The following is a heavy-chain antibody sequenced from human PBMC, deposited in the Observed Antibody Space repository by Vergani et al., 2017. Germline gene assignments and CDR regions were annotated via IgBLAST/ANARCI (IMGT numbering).Heavy chain of an antibody. CDR3: ARDHGVGAN. D-gene: IGHD1-26*01. V-gene: IGHV3-43*01. J-gene: IGHJ4*02. Sequence: VQLVESGGGLVQPGRSLRLSCAASGFTFDDYTMHWVRQAPGKGLEWVSLISWDGGSTYYADSVKGRFTISRDNAKNSLYLQMNSLRAEDTALYYCARDHGVGANWGQGTLVTVSS. CDR1: GFTFDDYT. CDR2: ISWDGGST.